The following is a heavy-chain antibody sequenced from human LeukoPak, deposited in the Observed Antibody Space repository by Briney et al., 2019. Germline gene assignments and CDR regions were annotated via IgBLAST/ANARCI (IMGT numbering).Heavy chain of an antibody. J-gene: IGHJ4*02. Sequence: VGSLRLSCAASGFTFSNNWMHWVRQAPGEGLVGVSRINSDGSDTRYADSVKGRFTISRDNAKNTLYLQMNSLRADDTAVYYCARGGYGETTVSWWGQGTLVTVSS. D-gene: IGHD4-17*01. CDR2: INSDGSDT. V-gene: IGHV3-74*01. CDR1: GFTFSNNW. CDR3: ARGGYGETTVSW.